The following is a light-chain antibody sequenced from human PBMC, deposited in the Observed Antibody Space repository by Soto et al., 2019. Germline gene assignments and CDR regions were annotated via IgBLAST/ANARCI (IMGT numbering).Light chain of an antibody. J-gene: IGKJ4*01. V-gene: IGKV3-15*01. Sequence: DTVMTQSPATLSVSPGERVTLSCRASQSVRSNLAWYQQKSGQAPRLLIYAASTMPTGIPARFSGSGSGTELTLTISSLQAEDIAVYYCQQYNSWPLTFGGGTKVGIK. CDR1: QSVRSN. CDR2: AAS. CDR3: QQYNSWPLT.